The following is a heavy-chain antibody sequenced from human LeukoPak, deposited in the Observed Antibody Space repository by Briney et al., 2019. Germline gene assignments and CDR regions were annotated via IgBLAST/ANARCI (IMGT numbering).Heavy chain of an antibody. J-gene: IGHJ3*02. V-gene: IGHV3-23*01. CDR1: RFTFRSYA. CDR3: AKATGTGAFDI. D-gene: IGHD1-7*01. Sequence: GGSLRLSCAASRFTFRSYAMSWVCQAPGKGLEWVSGISGSGGTTYYVDSVKGRFTISRDNSKSTLFLQMDSLRADDTAVYYCAKATGTGAFDIWGQGTMVTVSS. CDR2: ISGSGGTT.